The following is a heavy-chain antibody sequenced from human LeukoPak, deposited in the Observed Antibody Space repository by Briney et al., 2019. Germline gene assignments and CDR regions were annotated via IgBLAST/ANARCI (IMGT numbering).Heavy chain of an antibody. CDR3: ARDVDYYDSSGAAGFGY. CDR2: ISYSGST. V-gene: IGHV4-61*01. J-gene: IGHJ4*02. D-gene: IGHD3-22*01. Sequence: SETLSLTCTVSGGSISSSSYYWSWIRQPPGKGLEWIGYISYSGSTNYNPSLKSRVTISVDTSKNQFSLKLSSVTAADTAVYYCARDVDYYDSSGAAGFGYWGQGTLVTVSS. CDR1: GGSISSSSYY.